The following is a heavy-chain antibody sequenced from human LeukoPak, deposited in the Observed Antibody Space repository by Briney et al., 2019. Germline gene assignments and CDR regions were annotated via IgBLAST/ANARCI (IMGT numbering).Heavy chain of an antibody. J-gene: IGHJ5*02. D-gene: IGHD3-22*01. CDR2: ANIYYTGST. Sequence: PSETLSLTCTVSGGSINNNSFSWGWIRQPPGKGLEWIGIANIYYTGSTNYNPSLKSRVDMSVDTSKIQFSLKLSSVTAADTAVYYCARVLTDVEYDSSGYYPGWFDPWGQGTLVTVSS. V-gene: IGHV4-39*07. CDR1: GGSINNNSFS. CDR3: ARVLTDVEYDSSGYYPGWFDP.